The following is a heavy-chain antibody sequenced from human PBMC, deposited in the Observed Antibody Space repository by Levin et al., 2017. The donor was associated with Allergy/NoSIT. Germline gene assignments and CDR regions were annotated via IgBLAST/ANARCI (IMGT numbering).Heavy chain of an antibody. J-gene: IGHJ4*02. D-gene: IGHD3-22*01. CDR2: ISSSSSTI. CDR1: GFTFSSYS. V-gene: IGHV3-48*01. Sequence: GESLKISCAASGFTFSSYSMNWVRQAPGKGLEWVSYISSSSSTIYYADSVKGRFTISRDNAKNSLYLQMNSLRAEDTAVYYCARDESRSYYDSSGYYYYLDYWGQGTLVTVSS. CDR3: ARDESRSYYDSSGYYYYLDY.